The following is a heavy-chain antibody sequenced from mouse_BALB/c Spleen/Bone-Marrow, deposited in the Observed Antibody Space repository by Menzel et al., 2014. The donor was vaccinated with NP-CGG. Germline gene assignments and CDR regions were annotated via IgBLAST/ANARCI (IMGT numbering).Heavy chain of an antibody. J-gene: IGHJ3*01. Sequence: DVHLVESGGGLVQPGGPLKLSCAASGFTFSNYGMSWVRQTPDKRLEMIATINVNGDTTYHPDSVKGRFTISRDNVKNTLYLQMSSLKSEDTAMYYCARGYDYSSWYAYWGQGTLVTVSA. CDR1: GFTFSNYG. CDR3: ARGYDYSSWYAY. V-gene: IGHV5-6-3*01. D-gene: IGHD2-4*01. CDR2: INVNGDTT.